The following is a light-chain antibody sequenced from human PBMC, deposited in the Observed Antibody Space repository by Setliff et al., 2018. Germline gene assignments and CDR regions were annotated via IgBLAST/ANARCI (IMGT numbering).Light chain of an antibody. CDR3: SSYTSSISYV. Sequence: SALTQPASVSGSPGQSITISCTGTSSDVGGYNYVSWYQQHPGKAPKLMIYEVSNRPSGVSNRFSGSKPGNTASLTISGLQAEDEADYYCSSYTSSISYVFGTGTKVTVL. CDR1: SSDVGGYNY. CDR2: EVS. J-gene: IGLJ1*01. V-gene: IGLV2-14*01.